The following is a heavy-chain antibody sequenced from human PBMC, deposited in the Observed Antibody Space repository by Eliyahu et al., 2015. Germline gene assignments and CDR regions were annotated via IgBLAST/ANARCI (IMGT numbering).Heavy chain of an antibody. Sequence: EVQLLESGGGLVQPGGSLRLSXAXSGFTFTXYAMSWVRQAPGKGLEWVSAISGSGGSTYYADSVKGRFTISRDNSKNTLYLQMNSLRAEDTAVYYCAKRMYDSSGYYTLDYWGQGTLVTVSS. CDR1: GFTFTXYA. CDR2: ISGSGGST. V-gene: IGHV3-23*01. D-gene: IGHD3-22*01. CDR3: AKRMYDSSGYYTLDY. J-gene: IGHJ4*02.